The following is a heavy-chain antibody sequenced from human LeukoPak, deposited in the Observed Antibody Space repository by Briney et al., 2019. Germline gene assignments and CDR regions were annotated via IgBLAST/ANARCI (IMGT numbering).Heavy chain of an antibody. V-gene: IGHV3-49*04. D-gene: IGHD5-12*01. CDR3: SRGLEGFTAYDDY. CDR1: GFNVGDYA. Sequence: GGSLRLSCTASGFNVGDYAMSWVRQAPGKGLEWVGFIRSKTYGGTADYAASVEGRFTISRDDSNNIVYLQMNSLKTEDTALYYCSRGLEGFTAYDDYWGQGTQVTVSS. CDR2: IRSKTYGGTA. J-gene: IGHJ4*02.